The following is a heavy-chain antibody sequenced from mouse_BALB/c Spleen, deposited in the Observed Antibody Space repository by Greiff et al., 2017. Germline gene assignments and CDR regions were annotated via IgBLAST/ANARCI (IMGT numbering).Heavy chain of an antibody. Sequence: QVQLQQSGAELAKPGASVKMSCKASGYTFTSYWMHWVKQRPGQGLEWIGYINPSTGYTEYNQKFKDKATLTADKSSSTAYMQLSSLTSEDSAVYYCARDTTVVGRWYFDVWGAGTTVTVSS. V-gene: IGHV1-7*01. CDR2: INPSTGYT. D-gene: IGHD1-1*01. J-gene: IGHJ1*01. CDR1: GYTFTSYW. CDR3: ARDTTVVGRWYFDV.